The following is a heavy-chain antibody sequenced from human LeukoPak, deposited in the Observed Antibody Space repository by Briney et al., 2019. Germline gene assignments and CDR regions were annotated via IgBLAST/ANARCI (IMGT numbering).Heavy chain of an antibody. J-gene: IGHJ5*02. Sequence: SETLSLTCTVSGASISSYYWSWIRQPPGKGLEWIGYIYYSGSTNYNPSLKSRVTISVDTSKNQFSLKLSSVTAADTAVYYCARGTGDYDFWSGYYLLWFDPWGQGTLVTVSS. CDR2: IYYSGST. CDR1: GASISSYY. CDR3: ARGTGDYDFWSGYYLLWFDP. D-gene: IGHD3-3*01. V-gene: IGHV4-59*01.